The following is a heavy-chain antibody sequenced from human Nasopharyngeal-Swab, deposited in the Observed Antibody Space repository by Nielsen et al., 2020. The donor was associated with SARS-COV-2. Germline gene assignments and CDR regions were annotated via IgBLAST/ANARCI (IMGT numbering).Heavy chain of an antibody. D-gene: IGHD3-10*01. CDR1: SGSFSGYY. V-gene: IGHV4-34*01. Sequence: SETLSLTCAVYSGSFSGYYWSWIRQPPGKGLEWIGEINHSGSTNYNPSLKSRVTISIDTSKNQFSLKLSSVTAADTAVYYCARGTYYGSGRYYKHGMDVWGQGTTVTVSS. CDR3: ARGTYYGSGRYYKHGMDV. CDR2: INHSGST. J-gene: IGHJ6*02.